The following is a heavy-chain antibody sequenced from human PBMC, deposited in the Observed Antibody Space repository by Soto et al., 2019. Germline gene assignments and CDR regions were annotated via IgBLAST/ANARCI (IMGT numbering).Heavy chain of an antibody. CDR1: GDSITNNTW. Sequence: QVQLQESGPGLVKPSGTLSLTCVVSGDSITNNTWWSWVRQPPGKGLEWIGEIFHSGNTNYNPSLKSRVIISVDKSKNQFFLNVKSVTAADTAVYYCARWGTIVVGPTAYDLGFEFWGQGSLVIVSS. CDR3: ARWGTIVVGPTAYDLGFEF. D-gene: IGHD2-2*01. J-gene: IGHJ4*02. V-gene: IGHV4-4*02. CDR2: IFHSGNT.